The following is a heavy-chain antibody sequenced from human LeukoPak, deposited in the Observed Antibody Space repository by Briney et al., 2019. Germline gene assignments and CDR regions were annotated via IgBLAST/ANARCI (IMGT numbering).Heavy chain of an antibody. Sequence: GGSLRLSCAASGFTFNDHAMTWVRQAPGKGLEWVSSINGDASNTDYVDSVKGRFTISRDNSKNTLYLQMNSLRAEDTAVYYCAKDPYYYDSSGYYNWGQGTLVTVSS. V-gene: IGHV3-23*01. CDR3: AKDPYYYDSSGYYN. D-gene: IGHD3-22*01. CDR1: GFTFNDHA. CDR2: INGDASNT. J-gene: IGHJ4*02.